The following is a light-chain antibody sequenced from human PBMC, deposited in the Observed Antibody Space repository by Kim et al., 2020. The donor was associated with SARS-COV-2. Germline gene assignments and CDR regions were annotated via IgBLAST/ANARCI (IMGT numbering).Light chain of an antibody. J-gene: IGKJ2*02. Sequence: DIQMTQSPSSLSASVGDRVTITCQASQDISNYLNWYQQKPGKAPKLLIYDASNLETGVPSRFSGRGSGTAFTFTISSLQPEDIATYYCQKSRTFGQGTKLEIK. V-gene: IGKV1-33*01. CDR2: DAS. CDR3: QKSRT. CDR1: QDISNY.